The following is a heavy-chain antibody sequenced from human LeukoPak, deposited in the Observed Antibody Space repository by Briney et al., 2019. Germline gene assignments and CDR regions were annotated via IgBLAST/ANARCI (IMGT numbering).Heavy chain of an antibody. CDR3: ARGLIYYYDSSGYPYYYYYYMDV. Sequence: SETLSLTCAVYGGSFSGYYRSWIRQPPGKGREWIGEINHSGRTNYNPSLKSRVTISVETSKNQFSLKLSSVTDADTAVYYCARGLIYYYDSSGYPYYYYYYMDVWGKGTTVTVSS. J-gene: IGHJ6*03. D-gene: IGHD3-22*01. CDR2: INHSGRT. V-gene: IGHV4-34*01. CDR1: GGSFSGYY.